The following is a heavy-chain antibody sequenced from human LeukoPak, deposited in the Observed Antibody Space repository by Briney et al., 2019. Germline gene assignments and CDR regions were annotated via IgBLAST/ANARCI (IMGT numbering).Heavy chain of an antibody. V-gene: IGHV3-74*01. D-gene: IGHD3-10*01. J-gene: IGHJ4*02. CDR2: VSPDGSTT. Sequence: GGSLRLSCAASGFTFSSYWMHWVRQTPGKGLVWVSRVSPDGSTTYYADSVKGRFTISRDNAKNTLYLQMNSLRAEDTAVYYCEKYYNSGTYSLDYWGQGTLVTVSS. CDR1: GFTFSSYW. CDR3: EKYYNSGTYSLDY.